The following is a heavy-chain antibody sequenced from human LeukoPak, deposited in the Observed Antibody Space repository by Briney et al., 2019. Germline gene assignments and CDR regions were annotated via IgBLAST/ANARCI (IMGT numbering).Heavy chain of an antibody. CDR2: IYSSGST. CDR1: GGSISSYY. J-gene: IGHJ4*02. Sequence: SETLSLTCAVSGGSISSYYWSWIRQPAGKGLEWIGRIYSSGSTNYNPSLKSRVTMSVDTSKNQFSLKLSSVTAADTAVYYCARVSYPYFFDYWGQGTLVTVSS. V-gene: IGHV4-4*07. D-gene: IGHD5-18*01. CDR3: ARVSYPYFFDY.